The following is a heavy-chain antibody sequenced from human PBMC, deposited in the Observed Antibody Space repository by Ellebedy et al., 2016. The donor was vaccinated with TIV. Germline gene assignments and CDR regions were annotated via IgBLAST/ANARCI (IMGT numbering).Heavy chain of an antibody. CDR3: ATYRGPLGY. D-gene: IGHD2-21*01. J-gene: IGHJ4*02. V-gene: IGHV1-2*02. CDR1: GYTFTDYY. Sequence: AASVKVSCKASGYTFTDYYMHWVRQAPGQGLEWMGWINLNSGGTNYAQKFQGRVTMTKDTSINTSYMELSRLRSDDTAVYYCATYRGPLGYWGQGTLVTVSS. CDR2: INLNSGGT.